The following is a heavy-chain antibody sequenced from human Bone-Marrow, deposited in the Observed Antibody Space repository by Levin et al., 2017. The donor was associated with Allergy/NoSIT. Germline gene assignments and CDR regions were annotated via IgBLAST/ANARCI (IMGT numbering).Heavy chain of an antibody. J-gene: IGHJ2*01. V-gene: IGHV4-61*01. CDR3: AREPPRGGGDWYFDL. CDR2: IYHTGSS. CDR1: GGSVSSGNYY. D-gene: IGHD3-10*01. Sequence: RASETLSLTCTVSGGSVSSGNYYWSWIRQPPGIGLEWIGYIYHTGSSDYNPSLESRVTISVDTSKNQFSLNLRSVTAADTAVYYCAREPPRGGGDWYFDLWGRGTLVTVSS.